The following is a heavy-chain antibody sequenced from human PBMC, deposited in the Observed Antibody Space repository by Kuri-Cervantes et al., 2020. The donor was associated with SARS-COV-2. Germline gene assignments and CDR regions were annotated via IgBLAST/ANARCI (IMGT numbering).Heavy chain of an antibody. Sequence: GGSLRLSSAASGFTFSSYGMHWVRQAPGKGLEWVAVISYDGSNKYYADSVKGRFTISRDNSKNTLYLQMNSLRAEDTAVYYCARLPGTTHDAFDIWGQGTMVTVSS. D-gene: IGHD4-11*01. J-gene: IGHJ3*02. CDR3: ARLPGTTHDAFDI. CDR2: ISYDGSNK. V-gene: IGHV3-30*03. CDR1: GFTFSSYG.